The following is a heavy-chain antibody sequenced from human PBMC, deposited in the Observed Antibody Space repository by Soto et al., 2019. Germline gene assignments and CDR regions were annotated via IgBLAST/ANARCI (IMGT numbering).Heavy chain of an antibody. D-gene: IGHD3-10*01. J-gene: IGHJ6*02. CDR1: GYTYASYG. Sequence: SVKVSCKDSGYTYASYGSSWVRQAPGQGLEWTGWISAYNGNTNYAQKLQGRVTMTTDTSTSTAYMELRSLRSDDTAVYYCAKSVESGYYYGMDVWGQGTTVTVSS. CDR3: AKSVESGYYYGMDV. V-gene: IGHV1-18*01. CDR2: ISAYNGNT.